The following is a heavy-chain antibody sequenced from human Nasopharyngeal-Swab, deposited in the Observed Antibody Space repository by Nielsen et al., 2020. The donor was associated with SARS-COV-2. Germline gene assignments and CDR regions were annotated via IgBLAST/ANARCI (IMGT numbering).Heavy chain of an antibody. CDR3: AKVISTYYYDSSGYYYVAPHDAFDI. V-gene: IGHV3-23*01. Sequence: GESLKIPCAASGFTFSSHAMSWVRQAPGKGPEWVSAISGSGGSTYYADSVKGRFTISRDNSKNPLYLQMNSLRAEDTAVYYCAKVISTYYYDSSGYYYVAPHDAFDIWGQGTMVTVSS. D-gene: IGHD3-22*01. CDR1: GFTFSSHA. CDR2: ISGSGGST. J-gene: IGHJ3*02.